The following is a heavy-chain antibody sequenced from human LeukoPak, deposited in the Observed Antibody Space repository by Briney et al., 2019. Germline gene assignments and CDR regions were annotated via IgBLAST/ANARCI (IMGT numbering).Heavy chain of an antibody. CDR1: GDSISSHY. V-gene: IGHV4-59*11. Sequence: SETLSLTCTVSGDSISSHYWSWIRQLPGKGLEWIGYIYYSGSSNYNPSLKSRVTISVDTSKNQVSLKLSSVTAADTAVYYCARAKKAVAGFFDYWGQGPLVTVSS. CDR2: IYYSGSS. J-gene: IGHJ4*02. CDR3: ARAKKAVAGFFDY. D-gene: IGHD6-19*01.